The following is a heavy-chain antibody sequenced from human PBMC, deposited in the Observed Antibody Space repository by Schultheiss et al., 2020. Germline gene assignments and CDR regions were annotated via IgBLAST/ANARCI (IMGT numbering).Heavy chain of an antibody. CDR3: ARDYYDSSGPRHFDY. Sequence: SQTLSLTCTVSGGSIISGTYYWGWIRQPPGKGLEWIGSIYYSGSTYYNPSLKSRVTISVDTSKNQFSLKLSSVTAADTAVYYCARDYYDSSGPRHFDYWGQGTLVTVSS. J-gene: IGHJ4*02. D-gene: IGHD3-22*01. V-gene: IGHV4-39*02. CDR1: GGSIISGTYY. CDR2: IYYSGST.